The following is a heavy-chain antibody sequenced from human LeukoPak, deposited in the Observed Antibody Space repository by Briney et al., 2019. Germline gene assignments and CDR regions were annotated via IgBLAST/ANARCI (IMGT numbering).Heavy chain of an antibody. CDR2: INSDGSST. Sequence: GGSLRLSCAVSGFSFSSYWMHWVRQAPGKGLVWVSRINSDGSSTSYADSVKGRFTISRHNAKNTLYLQMNSLRAEDTAVYYSARGGGNETTDWGQGTLVTVSS. CDR3: ARGGGNETTD. J-gene: IGHJ4*02. D-gene: IGHD1-14*01. CDR1: GFSFSSYW. V-gene: IGHV3-74*01.